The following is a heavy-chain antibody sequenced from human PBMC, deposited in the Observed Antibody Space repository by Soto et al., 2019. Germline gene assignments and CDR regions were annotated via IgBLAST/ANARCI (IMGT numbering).Heavy chain of an antibody. Sequence: EVQLVESGGNLVQAGGSLRLSCAASGFSFISYSMSWVRQAPGKGLEWVSYISNSGSVIHDSDSVKGRFTISRDNAKNSLSLQMNSLRDEDTALYYCVRVYASNTFDLWGQGTVVPVSS. CDR3: VRVYASNTFDL. CDR1: GFSFISYS. CDR2: ISNSGSVI. J-gene: IGHJ3*01. D-gene: IGHD2-2*01. V-gene: IGHV3-48*02.